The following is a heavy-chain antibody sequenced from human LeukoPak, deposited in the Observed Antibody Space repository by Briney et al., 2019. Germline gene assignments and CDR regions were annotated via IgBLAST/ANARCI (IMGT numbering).Heavy chain of an antibody. CDR3: ASYTGYSSGWYGGAEYFQH. D-gene: IGHD6-19*01. CDR2: ISAYNGNT. Sequence: ASVKVSCKASGYTFTSYGISWVRQAPGQGLEWMGWISAYNGNTNYAQKLQGRVTMTTDTSTSTAYMELWSLRSDDTAVYYCASYTGYSSGWYGGAEYFQHWGQGTLVTVSS. CDR1: GYTFTSYG. V-gene: IGHV1-18*01. J-gene: IGHJ1*01.